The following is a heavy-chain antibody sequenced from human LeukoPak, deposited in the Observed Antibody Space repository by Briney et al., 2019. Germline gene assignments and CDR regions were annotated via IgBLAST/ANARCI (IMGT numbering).Heavy chain of an antibody. D-gene: IGHD1-1*01. CDR3: ARHFNWAFNY. CDR1: GNSVTSGTDY. CDR2: IHYSGSA. J-gene: IGHJ4*02. Sequence: SETLSLTCIVSGNSVTSGTDYWGWIRRPPGKGMEWIGSIHYSGSANYNPSPKSRVTMSVDTSKNHFSLKLSSVTAADTAVYYCARHFNWAFNYWGQGTLVTVFS. V-gene: IGHV4-39*01.